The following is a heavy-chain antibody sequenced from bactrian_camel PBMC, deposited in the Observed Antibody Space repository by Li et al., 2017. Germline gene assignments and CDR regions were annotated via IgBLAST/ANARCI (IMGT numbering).Heavy chain of an antibody. V-gene: IGHV3S55*01. D-gene: IGHD1*01. Sequence: HVQLVESGGGSVQAGGSLRLSCTASGYTYKYYCMGWFRQSPGKEREGVAAVSSQGLTTFADSVKGRFTISQDNAKNTLYLQMNSLQPDDTAVYYCAAHGKLCLTQGTQVTVS. CDR2: VSSQGLT. J-gene: IGHJ4*01. CDR1: GYTYKYYC.